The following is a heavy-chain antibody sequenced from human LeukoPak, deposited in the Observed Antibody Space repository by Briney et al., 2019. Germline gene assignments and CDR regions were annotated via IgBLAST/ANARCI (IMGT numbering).Heavy chain of an antibody. J-gene: IGHJ4*02. Sequence: ETLSLTCGVYGGSFSAYYWSWIRQPPGKGLEWIGEIYHSGSTNYNPSLKSRVTISVDTSKNQFSLKLSSVTAADTAVYYCARDPSLAVAGTPVDYWGQGTLVTVSS. CDR2: IYHSGST. V-gene: IGHV4-34*01. D-gene: IGHD6-19*01. CDR3: ARDPSLAVAGTPVDY. CDR1: GGSFSAYY.